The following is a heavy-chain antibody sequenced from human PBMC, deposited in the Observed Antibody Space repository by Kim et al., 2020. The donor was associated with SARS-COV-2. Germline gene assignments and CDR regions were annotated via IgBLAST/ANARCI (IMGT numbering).Heavy chain of an antibody. CDR3: ARDSGGSCSSTSCYNYYYYGMDV. Sequence: SVKVSCKASGCTFSSYAISWVRQAPGQGLEWMGGIITIFGTANYAQKFPGRVTITADESTSTAYMELSSLRSEDTAVYYCARDSGGSCSSTSCYNYYYYGMDVWGQRDTGTASS. D-gene: IGHD2-2*02. V-gene: IGHV1-69*13. CDR1: GCTFSSYA. J-gene: IGHJ6*02. CDR2: IITIFGTA.